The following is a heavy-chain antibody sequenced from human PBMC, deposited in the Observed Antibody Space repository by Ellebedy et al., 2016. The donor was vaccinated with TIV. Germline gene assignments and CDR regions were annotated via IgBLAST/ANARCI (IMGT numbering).Heavy chain of an antibody. CDR3: ASSPYGDYGIGY. V-gene: IGHV4-59*11. Sequence: SETLSLTXTVSGGSISSHYWSWIRQSPGRGLEWIGRIYYTGSTNHNPSLKSRVTILLDTSKNQFSLKLSSVTAADTAVYYCASSPYGDYGIGYWGQGTLVTVSS. CDR2: IYYTGST. J-gene: IGHJ4*02. D-gene: IGHD4-17*01. CDR1: GGSISSHY.